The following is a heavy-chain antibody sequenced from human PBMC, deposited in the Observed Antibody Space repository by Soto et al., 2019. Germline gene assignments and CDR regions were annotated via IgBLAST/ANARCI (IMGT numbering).Heavy chain of an antibody. CDR1: GFTFSSYS. Sequence: PGGSLRLSCAASGFTFSSYSMNWVRQAPGKGLEWVSSISSSSSYIYYADSVKGRFTISRDNAKNSLYLQMNSLRAEDTAVYYCASYDFWSGYKPYEDPNPNEYGMDVWGQGTTVPVSS. V-gene: IGHV3-21*01. CDR2: ISSSSSYI. J-gene: IGHJ6*02. D-gene: IGHD3-3*01. CDR3: ASYDFWSGYKPYEDPNPNEYGMDV.